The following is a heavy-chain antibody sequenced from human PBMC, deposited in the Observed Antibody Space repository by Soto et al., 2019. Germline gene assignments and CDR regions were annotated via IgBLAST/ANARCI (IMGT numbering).Heavy chain of an antibody. CDR2: ISGSGGST. J-gene: IGHJ4*02. Sequence: GGSLRLSCAASGFTFSSYAMSWVRQAPGKGLEWVSAISGSGGSTYYADSVKGRFTISRDNSKNTLYLQMNSLRAEDTAVYYCAKDEAPRIAAAGTYYFDYWGQGTLFTVSS. D-gene: IGHD6-13*01. CDR3: AKDEAPRIAAAGTYYFDY. V-gene: IGHV3-23*01. CDR1: GFTFSSYA.